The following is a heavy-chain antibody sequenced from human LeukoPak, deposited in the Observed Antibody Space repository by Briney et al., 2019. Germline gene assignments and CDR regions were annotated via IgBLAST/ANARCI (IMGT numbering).Heavy chain of an antibody. J-gene: IGHJ4*02. V-gene: IGHV3-9*01. CDR1: GFTFDDYA. Sequence: PGGSLRLSCAASGFTFDDYAMHWVRQAPGKGLEWVSGISWNSGSIGYADSVKGRFTISRDNAKNSLYLQMNSLRAEDTALYYCAKDFAAVAGKDFGYWGQGTLVTVSS. D-gene: IGHD6-19*01. CDR3: AKDFAAVAGKDFGY. CDR2: ISWNSGSI.